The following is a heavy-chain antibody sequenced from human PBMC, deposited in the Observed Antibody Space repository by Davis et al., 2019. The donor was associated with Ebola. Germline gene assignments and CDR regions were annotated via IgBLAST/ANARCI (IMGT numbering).Heavy chain of an antibody. Sequence: GSLRLSCAVSGGSISSSNWWSWVRQPPGKGLEWIGEIYHSGSTNYNPSLKSRVTISVDTSKNQFSLKLSSVTAADTAVYYCARGTVTTLGDYWGQGTLVTVSS. J-gene: IGHJ4*02. CDR3: ARGTVTTLGDY. D-gene: IGHD4-11*01. V-gene: IGHV4-4*02. CDR1: GGSISSSNW. CDR2: IYHSGST.